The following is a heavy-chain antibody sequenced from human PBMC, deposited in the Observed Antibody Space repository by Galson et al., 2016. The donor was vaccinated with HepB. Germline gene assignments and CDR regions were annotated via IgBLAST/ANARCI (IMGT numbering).Heavy chain of an antibody. CDR1: GGSMSTYY. V-gene: IGHV4-59*01. CDR3: ARDLTMVTTGWFDP. Sequence: SETLSLTCTVSGGSMSTYYWSWIRQPPGKGLEWIGYIYYSGSTNYSPSLKGRVTISVDTSKNQFSLKLSSVTAADTAVYYCARDLTMVTTGWFDPWGQGTLVTVAS. CDR2: IYYSGST. D-gene: IGHD5-18*01. J-gene: IGHJ5*02.